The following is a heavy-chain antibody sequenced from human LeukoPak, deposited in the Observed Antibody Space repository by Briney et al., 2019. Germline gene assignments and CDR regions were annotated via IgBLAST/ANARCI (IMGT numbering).Heavy chain of an antibody. Sequence: GGSLRLSCAASGFTFTTYWMHWVRQAPGKGLVWVSHINSDGSITSYADSVKGRFTISRDNAKNTLYLQMNSLRAEDTAVYYCARDAVDTANTVWGQGTTVTVSS. J-gene: IGHJ6*02. CDR1: GFTFTTYW. V-gene: IGHV3-74*01. CDR3: ARDAVDTANTV. CDR2: INSDGSIT. D-gene: IGHD5-18*01.